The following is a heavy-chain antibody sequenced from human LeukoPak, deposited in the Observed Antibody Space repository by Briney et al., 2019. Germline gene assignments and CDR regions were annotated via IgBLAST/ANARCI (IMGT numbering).Heavy chain of an antibody. J-gene: IGHJ6*02. CDR2: IYYSGST. Sequence: PSETLSLTCTVSGGSISSSSYYWGWIRQPPGKGLEWIGSIYYSGSTYYNPSLKSRVTISVDTSKNQFPLKLSSVTAADTAVYYCARHRPFVGFGESRTFTYYYYGMDVWGQGTTVTVSS. D-gene: IGHD3-10*01. CDR1: GGSISSSSYY. V-gene: IGHV4-39*01. CDR3: ARHRPFVGFGESRTFTYYYYGMDV.